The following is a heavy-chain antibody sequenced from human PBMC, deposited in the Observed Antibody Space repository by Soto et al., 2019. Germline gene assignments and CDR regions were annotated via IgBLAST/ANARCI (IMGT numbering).Heavy chain of an antibody. CDR2: IYHSGGT. Sequence: SETLCLTCTVAGGYISSGGYSWSWIRQPPGKGLEWIGYIYHSGGTFYTPSLKSRVTMSVDTSNNQFSLKLSSVTAADTAVYYCARQASGYYYGWFDPWGQGTLVTVSS. V-gene: IGHV4-30-2*03. CDR1: GGYISSGGYS. CDR3: ARQASGYYYGWFDP. J-gene: IGHJ5*02. D-gene: IGHD3-22*01.